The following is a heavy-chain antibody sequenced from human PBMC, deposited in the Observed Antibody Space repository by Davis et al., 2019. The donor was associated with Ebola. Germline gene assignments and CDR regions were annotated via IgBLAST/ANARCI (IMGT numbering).Heavy chain of an antibody. D-gene: IGHD6-6*01. Sequence: AASVKVSCKASGYTFSDYGVHWVRQAPGQGLEWMGWINGGNGDTKYSQKFQGRLTITRDTSATTAYMELSSLRSEDTAVYYCARDYWGTSSSFNWFDPWGQGTLVTVSS. CDR2: INGGNGDT. J-gene: IGHJ5*02. V-gene: IGHV1-3*01. CDR3: ARDYWGTSSSFNWFDP. CDR1: GYTFSDYG.